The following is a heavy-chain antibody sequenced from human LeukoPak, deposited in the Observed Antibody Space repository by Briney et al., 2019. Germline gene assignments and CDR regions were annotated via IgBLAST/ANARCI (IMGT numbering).Heavy chain of an antibody. CDR1: GFTFSSYA. Sequence: GGSLRLSCAASGFTFSSYAMSWVRQAPGKGLEWVSAISGSGGSTYYAGSVKGRLTISRDNSKNTLYLQMNSLRGEDTAVYYCAKGATYYYYYGMDVWGQGTTVTVSS. V-gene: IGHV3-23*01. CDR2: ISGSGGST. J-gene: IGHJ6*02. D-gene: IGHD1-26*01. CDR3: AKGATYYYYYGMDV.